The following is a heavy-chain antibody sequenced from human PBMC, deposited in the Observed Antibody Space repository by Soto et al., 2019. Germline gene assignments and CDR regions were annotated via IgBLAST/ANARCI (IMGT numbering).Heavy chain of an antibody. CDR3: AIKDKSGYFNWFDP. Sequence: GESLKISCTGVGYSFTSYWIGWVRQMPGKGLEWMGIIYPGDSDTRYSPSFQGQVTISADRSTSTVFLQCASLKASDTAVYFCAIKDKSGYFNWFDPWGQGTLVTVSS. CDR1: GYSFTSYW. V-gene: IGHV5-51*01. CDR2: IYPGDSDT. D-gene: IGHD3-22*01. J-gene: IGHJ5*02.